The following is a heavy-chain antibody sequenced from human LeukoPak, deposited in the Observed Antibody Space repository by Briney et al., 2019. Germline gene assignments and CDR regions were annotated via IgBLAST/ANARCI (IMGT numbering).Heavy chain of an antibody. D-gene: IGHD2-15*01. J-gene: IGHJ4*02. V-gene: IGHV4-59*08. CDR3: ARVVASTSIDS. CDR1: GGSISSYY. Sequence: TSETLSLTCTVSGGSISSYYWSWIRQPPGKGLEWIGYIYYSGSTNYNPSLKSRVTISVDTSTNRFSLKLTSVTAADTALYYCARVVASTSIDSWGQGTLVTVSS. CDR2: IYYSGST.